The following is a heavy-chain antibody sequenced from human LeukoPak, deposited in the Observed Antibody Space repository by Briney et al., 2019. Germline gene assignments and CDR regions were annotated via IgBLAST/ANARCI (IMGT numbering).Heavy chain of an antibody. J-gene: IGHJ3*02. CDR1: GFTFSSYA. Sequence: PGGSLRLSCAASGFTFSSYAMSWVRQAPGKGLEWVSAISGSGGSTYYADSVKGRFTISRDNSKNTLYLQMNSLRAEDTAVYYCARAWGGRYYYGSGSYSADAFDIWGQGTMVTVSS. CDR3: ARAWGGRYYYGSGSYSADAFDI. V-gene: IGHV3-23*01. D-gene: IGHD3-10*01. CDR2: ISGSGGST.